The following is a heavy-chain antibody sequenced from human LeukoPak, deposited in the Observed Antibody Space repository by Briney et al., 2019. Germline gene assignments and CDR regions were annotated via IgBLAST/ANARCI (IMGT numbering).Heavy chain of an antibody. D-gene: IGHD2-2*01. CDR3: AKDRVDCSSTSCRYYYYYYMDV. Sequence: PGGSLRLSCAASGFTFSSYGMHWVRQAPGKGLEWVAFIRYDGSNKYYADSVKGRFTISRDNSKNTLYLQMNSLRAEDTAVYYCAKDRVDCSSTSCRYYYYYYMDVWGKGTTVTVSS. J-gene: IGHJ6*03. V-gene: IGHV3-30*02. CDR2: IRYDGSNK. CDR1: GFTFSSYG.